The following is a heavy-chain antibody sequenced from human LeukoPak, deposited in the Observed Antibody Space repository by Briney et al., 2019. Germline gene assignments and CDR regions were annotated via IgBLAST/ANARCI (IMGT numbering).Heavy chain of an antibody. CDR2: MSNDGSNK. CDR1: GFTFSSYG. V-gene: IGHV3-30*18. CDR3: AKSGIAAAGQRGYFDY. D-gene: IGHD6-13*01. Sequence: GGSLRLSCAASGFTFSSYGMHWVRQAPGKGLEWVAVMSNDGSNKYYADSVRGRFTISRDNSKNTLYLQMNSLRAEDTAIYYCAKSGIAAAGQRGYFDYWGQGTLVTVSS. J-gene: IGHJ4*02.